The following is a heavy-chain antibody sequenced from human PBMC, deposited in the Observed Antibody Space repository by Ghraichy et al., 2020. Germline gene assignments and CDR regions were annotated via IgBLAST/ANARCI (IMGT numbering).Heavy chain of an antibody. D-gene: IGHD2-2*01. CDR2: IYYSGSL. J-gene: IGHJ6*03. V-gene: IGHV4-39*01. CDR1: GEGSNSGSYY. CDR3: ARQPLHQLLWGTFYYYMDV. Sequence: SETLSLNGKGEGEGSNSGSYYWGWIRQSPGKGLEWLGSIYYSGSLHYNPSLKSRVSISVNISTNQFSLKVNSVTAADTAVYYCARQPLHQLLWGTFYYYMDVWGKGTTVTVSS.